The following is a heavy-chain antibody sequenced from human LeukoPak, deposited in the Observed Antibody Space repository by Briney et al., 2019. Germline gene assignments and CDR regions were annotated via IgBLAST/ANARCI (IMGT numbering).Heavy chain of an antibody. CDR1: GLTFSSYA. CDR3: ARGASTSGWNYFDS. V-gene: IGHV3-66*01. Sequence: GGSLRLSCAASGLTFSSYAMSWVRQAPGKGLEWVSIIYSDGNTHYADSVKGRFTISRDNSKNTLFLQMNSLRAEDAAVYYCARGASTSGWNYFDSWGQGTLVTASS. J-gene: IGHJ4*02. CDR2: IYSDGNT. D-gene: IGHD6-19*01.